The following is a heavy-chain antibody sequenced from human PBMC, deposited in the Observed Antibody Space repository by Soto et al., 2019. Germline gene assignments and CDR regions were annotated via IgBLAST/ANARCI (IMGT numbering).Heavy chain of an antibody. CDR3: ARSIVVVTALDY. V-gene: IGHV1-18*01. CDR2: ISGYNGHT. CDR1: GYTFTTYG. D-gene: IGHD2-21*02. Sequence: ASVKVSCKASGYTFTTYGITWVRQAPGQGPEWMGWISGYNGHTKYSQKFQGRVTITRDTSASTAYMELSSLRSEDTAVYYCARSIVVVTALDYWGQGTLVTVSS. J-gene: IGHJ4*02.